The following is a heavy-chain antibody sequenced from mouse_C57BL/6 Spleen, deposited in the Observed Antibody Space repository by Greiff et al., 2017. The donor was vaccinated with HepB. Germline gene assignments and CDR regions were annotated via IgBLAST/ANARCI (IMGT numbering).Heavy chain of an antibody. J-gene: IGHJ2*01. CDR3: TVIYYGYDGYYFDY. CDR1: GFNIKDYY. Sequence: EVHLVESGAELVRPGASVKLSCTASGFNIKDYYMHWVKQRPEQGLEWIGRIDPEDGDTEYAPKFQGKATMTADTSSNTAYLQLSSLTSEDTAVYYCTVIYYGYDGYYFDYWGQGTTLTVSS. CDR2: IDPEDGDT. V-gene: IGHV14-1*01. D-gene: IGHD2-2*01.